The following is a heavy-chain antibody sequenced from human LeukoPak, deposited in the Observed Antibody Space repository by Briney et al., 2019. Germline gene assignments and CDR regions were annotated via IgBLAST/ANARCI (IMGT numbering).Heavy chain of an antibody. CDR3: ARSKTAMVNFDY. J-gene: IGHJ4*02. Sequence: SVKVSCKASGGTFSSYTISWVRQAPGQGLEWMGRIIPILGIANYAQKFQGRVTITADKSTSTAYMELSSLRSEDTAVYYCARSKTAMVNFDYWGQGTLVTVSS. CDR1: GGTFSSYT. V-gene: IGHV1-69*02. CDR2: IIPILGIA. D-gene: IGHD5-18*01.